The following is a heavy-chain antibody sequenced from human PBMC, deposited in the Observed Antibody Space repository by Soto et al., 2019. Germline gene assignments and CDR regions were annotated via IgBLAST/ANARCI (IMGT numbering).Heavy chain of an antibody. V-gene: IGHV3-7*01. CDR2: IKQDGSEK. CDR1: GFTFSSYW. D-gene: IGHD6-13*01. Sequence: RRLSCAASGFTFSSYWMSWVRQAPGKGLEWVANIKQDGSEKYYVDSVKGRFTISRDNAKNSLYLQMNSLRAEDTAVYYCARTGGYSSSWYEFVNYYYYYGMDVWGQGTTVTVS. CDR3: ARTGGYSSSWYEFVNYYYYYGMDV. J-gene: IGHJ6*02.